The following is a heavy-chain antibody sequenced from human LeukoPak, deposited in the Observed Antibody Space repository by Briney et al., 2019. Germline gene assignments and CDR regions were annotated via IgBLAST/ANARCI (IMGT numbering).Heavy chain of an antibody. J-gene: IGHJ6*02. CDR3: ARELGATVVNYGMDV. CDR1: GGSISNYY. V-gene: IGHV4-59*01. Sequence: SETLSLTCTVSGGSISNYYWSWIRQPPGKGLEWIGYIHYSGITNYNPSLKSRVTMSVDTSKNQLSLKLTSMTAADTAVYYCARELGATVVNYGMDVWGQGTTVTVSS. D-gene: IGHD4-23*01. CDR2: IHYSGIT.